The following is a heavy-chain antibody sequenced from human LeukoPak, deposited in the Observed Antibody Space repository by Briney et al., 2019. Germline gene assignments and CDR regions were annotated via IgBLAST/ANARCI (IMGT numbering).Heavy chain of an antibody. V-gene: IGHV4-39*01. Sequence: PSETLSLTCTVSGGSISSSSYYWGWIRQPPGKGLEWIGSIYYSGSTYYNPSLKSRVTISVDTSKNQFSLKLSSVTAADTAVYYCARQRWELHHYYYYMDVWGKGTTVTISS. J-gene: IGHJ6*03. D-gene: IGHD2-15*01. CDR2: IYYSGST. CDR3: ARQRWELHHYYYYMDV. CDR1: GGSISSSSYY.